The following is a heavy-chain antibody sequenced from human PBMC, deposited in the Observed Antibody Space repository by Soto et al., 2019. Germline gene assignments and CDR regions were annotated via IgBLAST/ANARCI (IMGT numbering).Heavy chain of an antibody. CDR3: AREVVPATFAY. V-gene: IGHV3-23*01. D-gene: IGHD2-21*02. J-gene: IGHJ4*02. CDR2: ISYGGGTT. Sequence: PGGSLRLSCAASEFTFSNYAMSWVRQAPGKGLEWVSAISYGGGTTYYADSVKGRFTISRDDSKNTLYLQMNSLRAEDTAVYYCAREVVPATFAYWGQGSLVLGSA. CDR1: EFTFSNYA.